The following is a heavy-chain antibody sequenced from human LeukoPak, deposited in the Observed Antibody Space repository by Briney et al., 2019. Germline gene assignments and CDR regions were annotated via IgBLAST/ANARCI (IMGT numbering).Heavy chain of an antibody. Sequence: PSETLSLTCTVSGGSISSYYWSWIRQPPGKGLEWIGYIYYSGSTNYNPSLKSRVTISVDTSKNQFSLKLSSVTAADTAVYYCARMESGYYVFDYWGQGTLVTVSS. D-gene: IGHD3-22*01. CDR1: GGSISSYY. CDR3: ARMESGYYVFDY. J-gene: IGHJ4*02. CDR2: IYYSGST. V-gene: IGHV4-59*01.